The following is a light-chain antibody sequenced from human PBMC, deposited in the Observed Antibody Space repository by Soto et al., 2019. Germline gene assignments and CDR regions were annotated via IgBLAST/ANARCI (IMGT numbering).Light chain of an antibody. CDR1: QNVSSRY. V-gene: IGKV3-20*01. J-gene: IGKJ1*01. CDR2: GAS. CDR3: QQYGNSRWT. Sequence: EIVLTQSPGTLSLSPGERATLSCRASQNVSSRYLAWYQQKPGQAPRLFISGASTRATGIPDRFSGSGSGTDFTLTISRLEPEDFAVYYCQQYGNSRWTFGQGTKVEIK.